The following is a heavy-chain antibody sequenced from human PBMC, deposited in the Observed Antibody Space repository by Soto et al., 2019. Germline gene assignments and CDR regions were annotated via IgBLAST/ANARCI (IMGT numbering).Heavy chain of an antibody. CDR3: AAVAYDYIWGSYRSDDDAFDI. J-gene: IGHJ3*02. D-gene: IGHD3-16*02. CDR1: GFTFTSSA. V-gene: IGHV1-58*02. CDR2: IVVGSGKT. Sequence: QMQLVQSGPEVKKPGTSVKVSCKASGFTFTSSAMQWVRQARGQRLEWIGWIVVGSGKTNYAQKFQERVTITRDMSTNTDYMELSSLRSEDTAVYYCAAVAYDYIWGSYRSDDDAFDIWGQGTMVTVSS.